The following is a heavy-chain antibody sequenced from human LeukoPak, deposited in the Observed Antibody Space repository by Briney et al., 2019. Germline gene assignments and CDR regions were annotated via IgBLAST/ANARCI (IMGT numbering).Heavy chain of an antibody. J-gene: IGHJ4*02. CDR1: GFTFSSYW. Sequence: PGGFLRLSCAASGFTFSSYWMSWVRQAPGKGLEWVANIKQDGSEKYYVDSVKGRFTISRDNAKNSLYLQMNSLRAEDTAVYYCARGIMITFGGVIVPYYFDYWGQGTLVTVSS. CDR2: IKQDGSEK. V-gene: IGHV3-7*01. D-gene: IGHD3-16*02. CDR3: ARGIMITFGGVIVPYYFDY.